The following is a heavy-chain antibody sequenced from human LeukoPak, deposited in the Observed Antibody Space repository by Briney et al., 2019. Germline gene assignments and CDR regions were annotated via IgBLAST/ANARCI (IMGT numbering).Heavy chain of an antibody. J-gene: IGHJ4*02. V-gene: IGHV3-23*01. CDR1: GFTFSSYG. CDR3: AKDLGSGWYYFDY. CDR2: ISGSGGST. Sequence: GGSLRLSCAASGFTFSSYGMSWVRQAPGKGLEWVSAISGSGGSTYYADSVKGRFTISRDNSKNTLYLQMNGLRAEDTAVYYCAKDLGSGWYYFDYWGQGTLVTVSS. D-gene: IGHD6-19*01.